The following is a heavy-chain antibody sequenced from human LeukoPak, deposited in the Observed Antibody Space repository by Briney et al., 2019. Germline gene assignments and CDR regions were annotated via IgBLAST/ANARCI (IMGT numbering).Heavy chain of an antibody. J-gene: IGHJ6*03. CDR3: ARGLGWKVATMGLFYMDV. D-gene: IGHD5-24*01. V-gene: IGHV4-34*01. Sequence: SDTVSLTCGVSGGSFSGYDWSWVRQSPGKGLEWIGEINDCGDTNYNPSLKSRVTISKDTSKNQFSLKVTSVTAADTAVYYCARGLGWKVATMGLFYMDVWGEGTTVTVSS. CDR2: INDCGDT. CDR1: GGSFSGYD.